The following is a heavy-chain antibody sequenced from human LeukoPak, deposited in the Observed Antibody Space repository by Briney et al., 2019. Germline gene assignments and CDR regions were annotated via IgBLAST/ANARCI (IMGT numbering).Heavy chain of an antibody. CDR1: GFPFSNYA. CDR2: IDASGGAT. Sequence: PGGSLRLSCAASGFPFSNYAMSWVRQAPGKGLEWVSSIDASGGATYYADSVKGRFTISRDNSKNTFYLQMNSLRAEDTAVYYCANQAYSQFDYWGQGTLVTVSS. D-gene: IGHD4-11*01. V-gene: IGHV3-23*01. CDR3: ANQAYSQFDY. J-gene: IGHJ4*02.